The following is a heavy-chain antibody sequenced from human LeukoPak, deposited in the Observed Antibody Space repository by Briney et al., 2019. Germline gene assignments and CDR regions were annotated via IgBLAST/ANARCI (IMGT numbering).Heavy chain of an antibody. D-gene: IGHD2-2*01. CDR3: AKERGIVVVPAAGDAFDI. Sequence: GGSLRLSCAASGFTFSSYAMSWVRHAPGKGLEWVSAISGSGGSTYYAYSVKVRFTTSKDNSKNTLYLQMNSLRAEDTAVYYCAKERGIVVVPAAGDAFDIWGQGTMVTVSS. CDR1: GFTFSSYA. V-gene: IGHV3-23*01. J-gene: IGHJ3*02. CDR2: ISGSGGST.